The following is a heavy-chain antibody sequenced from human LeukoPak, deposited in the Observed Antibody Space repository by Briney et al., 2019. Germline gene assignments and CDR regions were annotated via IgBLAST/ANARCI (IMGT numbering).Heavy chain of an antibody. Sequence: ASVKLSCTASGYTFTSYGISWVRQAPGPGLDWIQWICSYNGNTNYAQKVQGRVTMTTETSTSTAYMELRSLRSDDTAVYYCARGPDSSGYSPYPPFDYWGQGTLVTVS. D-gene: IGHD3-22*01. J-gene: IGHJ4*02. CDR3: ARGPDSSGYSPYPPFDY. V-gene: IGHV1-18*01. CDR1: GYTFTSYG. CDR2: ICSYNGNT.